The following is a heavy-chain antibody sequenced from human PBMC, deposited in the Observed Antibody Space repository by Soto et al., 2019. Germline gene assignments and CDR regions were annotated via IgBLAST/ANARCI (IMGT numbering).Heavy chain of an antibody. D-gene: IGHD3-22*01. V-gene: IGHV3-30-3*01. Sequence: GGSLRLSCAASGFRFSGYAMHWVRQAPGKGLEWVALITYDGSKKYYADSVKGRLTISRDNSKNTLYLQMNSLRPDDTALYYCARAVYYDSSGYYGSAFDIWGQGTMVTVSS. CDR1: GFRFSGYA. J-gene: IGHJ3*02. CDR2: ITYDGSKK. CDR3: ARAVYYDSSGYYGSAFDI.